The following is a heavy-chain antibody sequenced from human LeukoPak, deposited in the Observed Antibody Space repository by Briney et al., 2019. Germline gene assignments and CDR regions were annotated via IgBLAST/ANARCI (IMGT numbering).Heavy chain of an antibody. CDR2: FHTSGNS. Sequence: SETLSLTCTVSGGSISSYYWSWIRQPAGKGLEWIGRFHTSGNSNYNPSLKSRVTMSVDTSKNQFSLKLSSVTAADTAVYYCARGQGLRWYPFPYAFDIWGQGTMVTVSS. CDR1: GGSISSYY. D-gene: IGHD4-17*01. J-gene: IGHJ3*02. CDR3: ARGQGLRWYPFPYAFDI. V-gene: IGHV4-4*07.